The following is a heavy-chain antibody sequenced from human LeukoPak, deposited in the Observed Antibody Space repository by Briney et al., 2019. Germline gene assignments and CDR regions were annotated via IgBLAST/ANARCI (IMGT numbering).Heavy chain of an antibody. Sequence: SQTLSLTCAISGDSVSSNSAAWNWIRQSPSRGLEWLGRTYYRSKWYNDYAVSVKSRITINPDTSKNQFSLQLNSVTPEDTDVYYCARGEGRGGSVAGLTLDYWGQGTLVTVSS. CDR1: GDSVSSNSAA. V-gene: IGHV6-1*01. CDR3: ARGEGRGGSVAGLTLDY. CDR2: TYYRSKWYN. D-gene: IGHD6-19*01. J-gene: IGHJ4*02.